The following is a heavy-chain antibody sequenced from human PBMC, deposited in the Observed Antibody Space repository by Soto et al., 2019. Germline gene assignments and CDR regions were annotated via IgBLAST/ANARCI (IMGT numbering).Heavy chain of an antibody. Sequence: QVQLVQSGAEVKKPGSSVKVSCKASGGTFSSYAISWVRQAPGQGLEWMGGIIPIFGTANYAQKFQGRVTITADKSTSTAYMELSSLRSEDTAVYYCARDFLGYCSSTSCLSHPYYYYGMDVLGQGTTVTVSS. D-gene: IGHD2-2*01. CDR1: GGTFSSYA. V-gene: IGHV1-69*06. CDR3: ARDFLGYCSSTSCLSHPYYYYGMDV. CDR2: IIPIFGTA. J-gene: IGHJ6*02.